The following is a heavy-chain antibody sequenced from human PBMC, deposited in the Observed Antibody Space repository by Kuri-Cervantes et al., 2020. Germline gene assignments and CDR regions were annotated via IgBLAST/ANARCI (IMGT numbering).Heavy chain of an antibody. D-gene: IGHD1-14*01. CDR1: GGSISSYY. V-gene: IGHV4-59*01. CDR3: ARVNQGGFDY. CDR2: IYYSGST. J-gene: IGHJ4*02. Sequence: SETLSLTCTVSGGSISSYYWSWIRQPPGKGLEWIGYIYYSGSTNYNPSLKSRVTISVDTSKNQFSLKLSSVTAADTAVYYCARVNQGGFDYWGQGTLVTVSS.